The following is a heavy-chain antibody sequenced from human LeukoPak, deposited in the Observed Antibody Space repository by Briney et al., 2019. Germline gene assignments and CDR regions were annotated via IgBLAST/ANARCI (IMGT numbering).Heavy chain of an antibody. Sequence: ASVRVSCKASGYTFTNYHIAWVRQAPGQGLEWMGWVSTNDGNTVYAQRLQGRVTMTTDTSTSVAYMELRSLTSDDTAVYYCTRAPPGMTMMTDYWGQRTLATVSS. CDR1: GYTFTNYH. D-gene: IGHD3-22*01. CDR3: TRAPPGMTMMTDY. V-gene: IGHV1-18*01. J-gene: IGHJ4*02. CDR2: VSTNDGNT.